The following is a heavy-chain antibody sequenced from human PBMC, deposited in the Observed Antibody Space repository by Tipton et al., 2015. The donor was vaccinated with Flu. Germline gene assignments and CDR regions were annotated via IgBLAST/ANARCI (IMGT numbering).Heavy chain of an antibody. D-gene: IGHD3-22*01. V-gene: IGHV3-53*01. Sequence: QLVQSGGGLIQPGGSLRLSCAASGFTVSSNYMSWIRQAPGKGLAWVSVIYSGGSTYYADSVKGRFTISRDNSKNTLHLQMNSLRAEDTAVYYCARDSSGYFYYFDYWGQGTLVTVSS. CDR3: ARDSSGYFYYFDY. CDR2: IYSGGST. CDR1: GFTVSSNY. J-gene: IGHJ4*02.